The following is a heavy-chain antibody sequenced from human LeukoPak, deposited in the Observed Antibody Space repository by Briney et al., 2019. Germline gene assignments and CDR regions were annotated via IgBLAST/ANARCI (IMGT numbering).Heavy chain of an antibody. CDR3: VRDFLGESGAGGY. CDR1: GFTFSSYA. D-gene: IGHD3-10*01. CDR2: ISPSGNSK. J-gene: IGHJ4*02. V-gene: IGHV3-21*01. Sequence: GGSLRLSCAASGFTFSSYAMSWVRQAPGKGLEWVSSISPSGNSKYHADSVKGRFTISRDNAENSLYMQMNSLRAEDTGVYYCVRDFLGESGAGGYWGQGTLVTVSS.